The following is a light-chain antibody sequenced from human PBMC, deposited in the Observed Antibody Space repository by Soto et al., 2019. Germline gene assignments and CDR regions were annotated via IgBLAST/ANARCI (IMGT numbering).Light chain of an antibody. Sequence: DIQMAQSPPTLSASVGYRFTITCRASQSISGWLAWYQQKPGKAPKLLIYDASNLEGGVPSRFSGTGSGTEFTLTISSLQPDDFATYYCQQYTSYPWTFGQGTKVDIK. V-gene: IGKV1-5*01. CDR1: QSISGW. CDR3: QQYTSYPWT. J-gene: IGKJ1*01. CDR2: DAS.